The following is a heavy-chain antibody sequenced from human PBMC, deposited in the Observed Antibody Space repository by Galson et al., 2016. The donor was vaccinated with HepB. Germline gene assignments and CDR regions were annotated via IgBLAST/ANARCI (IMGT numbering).Heavy chain of an antibody. CDR3: ARVIVGGLDV. CDR1: GGSISSGGYY. Sequence: TLSLTCSVSGGSISSGGYYWTWIRQHPGKGLEWIGHIDNTGTSSYSPSLNSRLTISVDTSKNQFSLRLGSVTAADTAVYYCARVIVGGLDVWGRGTTVVVSS. D-gene: IGHD3-22*01. V-gene: IGHV4-31*03. CDR2: IDNTGTS. J-gene: IGHJ6*04.